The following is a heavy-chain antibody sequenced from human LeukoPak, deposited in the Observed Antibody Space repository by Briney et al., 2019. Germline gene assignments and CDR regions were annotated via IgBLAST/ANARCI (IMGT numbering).Heavy chain of an antibody. D-gene: IGHD2-2*01. Sequence: SETLSLTCTVSGGSISSYYWGWIRQPPGKGLEWIGSIYYSGIAYYNPSLKSRVTISVDTSKNQFSLKLSSVTAADTAVYYCARHLSNDQDYYFDYWGQGTLVTVSS. CDR2: IYYSGIA. J-gene: IGHJ4*02. CDR1: GGSISSYY. CDR3: ARHLSNDQDYYFDY. V-gene: IGHV4-39*01.